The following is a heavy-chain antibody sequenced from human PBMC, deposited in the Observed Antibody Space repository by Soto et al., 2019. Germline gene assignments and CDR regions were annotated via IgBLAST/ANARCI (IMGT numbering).Heavy chain of an antibody. Sequence: GGSLRLSCAASGFTFSRYSMNWVRQAPGKGLEWVSSISSSSSYIYYADSVKGRFTISRDNAKNSLYLQMNSLRAEDTAVYYCASETYYDFWSDYYYYYYMDVWGKGTTVTVSS. V-gene: IGHV3-21*01. D-gene: IGHD3-3*01. CDR1: GFTFSRYS. CDR3: ASETYYDFWSDYYYYYYMDV. J-gene: IGHJ6*03. CDR2: ISSSSSYI.